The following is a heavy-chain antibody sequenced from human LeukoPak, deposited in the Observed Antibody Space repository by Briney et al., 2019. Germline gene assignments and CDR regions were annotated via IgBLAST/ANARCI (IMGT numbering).Heavy chain of an antibody. CDR3: ARPTTVTTDDAFDI. D-gene: IGHD4-17*01. Sequence: GGSLRLSCAASGFTFSDYYMSWIRQAPGKGLEWVSYISSSGSTIYYADSVKGRFTISRDNAKNSLYLQMNSLRAEDTAVYYCARPTTVTTDDAFDIWGQGTMVTVSS. J-gene: IGHJ3*02. CDR2: ISSSGSTI. V-gene: IGHV3-11*04. CDR1: GFTFSDYY.